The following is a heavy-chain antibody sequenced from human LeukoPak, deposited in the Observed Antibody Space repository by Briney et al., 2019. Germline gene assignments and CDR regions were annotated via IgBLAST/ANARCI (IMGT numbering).Heavy chain of an antibody. CDR3: ARVRSHYYDSSGYRTFDP. J-gene: IGHJ5*02. D-gene: IGHD3-22*01. Sequence: SVKVSCKASGGTFSSYAISWVRQAPGQGLEWMGGIIPIFGTANYAQKFQGRVTITADESTSTAYMELSSLRSEDTAVYYCARVRSHYYDSSGYRTFDPWGQETLVTVSS. V-gene: IGHV1-69*01. CDR2: IIPIFGTA. CDR1: GGTFSSYA.